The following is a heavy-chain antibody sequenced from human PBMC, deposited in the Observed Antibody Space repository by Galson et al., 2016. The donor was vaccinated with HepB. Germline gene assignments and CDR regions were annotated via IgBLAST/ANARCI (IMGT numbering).Heavy chain of an antibody. D-gene: IGHD5-18*01. Sequence: SLRLSCAASGFTFSSYAMHWVRQAPGKGLEWVAVISYDGSNKYYADSVKGRFTISRDNSKNTRYLQMNSLRAEDTAVYYCARVGDDNNTWIQLWSNYYYYGMDFWGQGTLVTVSS. CDR3: ARVGDDNNTWIQLWSNYYYYGMDF. J-gene: IGHJ6*02. V-gene: IGHV3-30-3*01. CDR2: ISYDGSNK. CDR1: GFTFSSYA.